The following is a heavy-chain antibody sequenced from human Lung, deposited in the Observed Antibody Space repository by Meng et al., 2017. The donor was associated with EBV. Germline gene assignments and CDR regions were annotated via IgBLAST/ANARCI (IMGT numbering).Heavy chain of an antibody. V-gene: IGHV1-46*01. D-gene: IGHD4-23*01. J-gene: IGHJ4*02. CDR2: INPSGGST. Sequence: QVQLVQSGAEVKKPGASFKVSCKASGYTFTNYYMHWVRQAPGQGLEWMGVINPSGGSTNYAQKFQGRLTMTRDTSTSTVYMELSSLRSEDTAVYYCARGDGGNGSDYWGQGTLVTVSS. CDR3: ARGDGGNGSDY. CDR1: GYTFTNYY.